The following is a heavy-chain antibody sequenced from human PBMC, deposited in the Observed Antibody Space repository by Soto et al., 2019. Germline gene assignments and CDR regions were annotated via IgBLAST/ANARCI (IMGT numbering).Heavy chain of an antibody. CDR2: INPYNGNT. V-gene: IGHV1-18*01. D-gene: IGHD2-15*01. CDR3: ARVVAAAPVYYGMDV. Sequence: ASVKVSCKASGFTFAIYGITWVRQAPGQGLEWMGWINPYNGNTNYAQKFQGRVTMTTDTSTSTGYKELRSLRSDDTAVYYCARVVAAAPVYYGMDVWGQGTTVTVSS. CDR1: GFTFAIYG. J-gene: IGHJ6*02.